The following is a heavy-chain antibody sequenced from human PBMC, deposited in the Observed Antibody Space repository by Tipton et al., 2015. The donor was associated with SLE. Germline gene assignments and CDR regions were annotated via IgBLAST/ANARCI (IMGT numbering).Heavy chain of an antibody. CDR2: IYYSGST. CDR1: GGSISSYY. CDR3: ARVGYFIWGWLDP. J-gene: IGHJ5*02. Sequence: TLSLTCTVSGGSISSYYWSWIRQPPGKGLEWIGYIYYSGSTNYNPSLKSRVTISVDTSKNQFSLKLSSVTAADTAVYYCARVGYFIWGWLDPWGQGMLVTVSS. V-gene: IGHV4-59*08. D-gene: IGHD3-16*01.